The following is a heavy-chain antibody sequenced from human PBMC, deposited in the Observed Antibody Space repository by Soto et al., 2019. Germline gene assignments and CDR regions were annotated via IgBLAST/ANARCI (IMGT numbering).Heavy chain of an antibody. CDR3: VKDFRRYTNGLDV. Sequence: EVQLVESGGGLVEPGTSLRLSCVVSGFTYEDFAMHWVRQAPGKGLEWVSGISWNSASTGYADSVTGRFTISRDNAKNSLYLQMRNITGDDTAMYYCVKDFRRYTNGLDVWGPGTSVTVSS. V-gene: IGHV3-9*01. CDR1: GFTYEDFA. D-gene: IGHD5-18*01. J-gene: IGHJ6*02. CDR2: ISWNSAST.